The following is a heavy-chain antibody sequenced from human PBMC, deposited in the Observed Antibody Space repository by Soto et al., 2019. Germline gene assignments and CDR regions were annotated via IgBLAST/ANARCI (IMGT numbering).Heavy chain of an antibody. J-gene: IGHJ4*02. V-gene: IGHV4-31*03. CDR1: GGSISSGGYY. Sequence: QVQLQESGPGLVKPSQTLSLTCTVSGGSISSGGYYWSWIRQHPGKGLEWIGYIYYSGSTYYNPSLKSRVTISVDTSKNQFSLKLSSVAAADTAVYYCARLVIMVPAALDYWGQGTLVTVSS. D-gene: IGHD2-2*01. CDR3: ARLVIMVPAALDY. CDR2: IYYSGST.